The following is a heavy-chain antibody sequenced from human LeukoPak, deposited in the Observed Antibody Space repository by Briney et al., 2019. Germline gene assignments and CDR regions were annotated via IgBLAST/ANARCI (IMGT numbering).Heavy chain of an antibody. J-gene: IGHJ2*01. CDR1: GGFISSYY. V-gene: IGHV4-59*08. CDR3: ARRGAYSGNDLAWYFDL. Sequence: SETLSLTCTVPGGFISSYYWSWIRQPPGKGLEWIGSIYYSGSTSYNPSLKSRVTMSADTSKNQFSLRLSSVTAADTAVYYCARRGAYSGNDLAWYFDLWGRGTLVTVSS. CDR2: IYYSGST. D-gene: IGHD5-12*01.